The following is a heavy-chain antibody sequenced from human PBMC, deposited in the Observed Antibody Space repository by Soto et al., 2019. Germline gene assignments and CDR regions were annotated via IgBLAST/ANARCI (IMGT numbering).Heavy chain of an antibody. J-gene: IGHJ4*02. D-gene: IGHD4-17*01. CDR3: ARGPDYEGYFDY. CDR1: GGTFSNYA. CDR2: IILPFGTP. V-gene: IGHV1-69*12. Sequence: QVRLEQSEAEVKKPGSSVKVSCKASGGTFSNYAISWVRQAPGQGLEWMGVIILPFGTPNYAQTFQGRVTITADESMTTAYVELSGLRSEDTAVYYCARGPDYEGYFDYWGRGTLVTVSS.